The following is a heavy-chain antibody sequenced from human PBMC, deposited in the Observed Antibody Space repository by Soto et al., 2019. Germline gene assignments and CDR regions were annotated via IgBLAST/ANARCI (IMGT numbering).Heavy chain of an antibody. D-gene: IGHD1-20*01. V-gene: IGHV3-48*02. CDR3: ARGITRGYRHDRGIDP. Sequence: GGSLRLSCAASGFTFSSYSMNWVRQAPGKGLEWVSYISSSSSTIYYADSVKGRFTISRDNAKNSLYLQMNSLRDEDTAVYYCARGITRGYRHDRGIDPWGQGTLVTVSS. CDR2: ISSSSSTI. CDR1: GFTFSSYS. J-gene: IGHJ5*02.